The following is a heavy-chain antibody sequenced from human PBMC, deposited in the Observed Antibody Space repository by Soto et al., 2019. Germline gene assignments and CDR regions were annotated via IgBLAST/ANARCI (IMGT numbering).Heavy chain of an antibody. V-gene: IGHV3-30*03. J-gene: IGHJ4*02. CDR3: VSDRGYGHASVPYS. CDR2: ISYDGGLQ. D-gene: IGHD5-18*01. Sequence: QAHLVESGGGVVQPGRSLRLSCAASGFTFTSYGMHWVRQAPGTRLEWVAVISYDGGLQHYADSVKGRFTISKDNYKNMVLLQMNSLGAEDTAVYYCVSDRGYGHASVPYSWGQGTLVSVSS. CDR1: GFTFTSYG.